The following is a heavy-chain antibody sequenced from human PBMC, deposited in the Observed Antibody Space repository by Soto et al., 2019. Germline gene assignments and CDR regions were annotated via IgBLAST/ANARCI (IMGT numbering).Heavy chain of an antibody. V-gene: IGHV4-30-4*01. Sequence: SETLSLTCTVSGGSISSGDYYWSWIRQPPGKGLEWIGYIYYSGSTYYNPSLKSRVTISVDTSKNQFSLKLSSVTAADTAVYYCARGTLALRFLEWDLDWFDPWGQGALVTVSS. CDR1: GGSISSGDYY. CDR2: IYYSGST. CDR3: ARGTLALRFLEWDLDWFDP. J-gene: IGHJ5*02. D-gene: IGHD3-3*01.